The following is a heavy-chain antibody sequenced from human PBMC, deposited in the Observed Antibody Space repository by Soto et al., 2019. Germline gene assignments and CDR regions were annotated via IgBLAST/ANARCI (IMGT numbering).Heavy chain of an antibody. V-gene: IGHV3-33*01. CDR1: GFTFSSYG. J-gene: IGHJ4*02. Sequence: QVQLVESGGGVVQPGRSLRLSCAASGFTFSSYGMHWVRQAPGKGLEWVAVIWYDGSNKYYADSVKGRFTISRDNSKNTLYLQMNSLRAEDTAVYYGARGTTVTSATDYWGQGTLVTVSS. CDR2: IWYDGSNK. D-gene: IGHD4-17*01. CDR3: ARGTTVTSATDY.